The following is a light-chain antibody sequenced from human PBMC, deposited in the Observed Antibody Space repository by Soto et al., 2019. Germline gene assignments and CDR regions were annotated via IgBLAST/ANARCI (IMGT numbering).Light chain of an antibody. CDR2: AAS. Sequence: DIQMTHSPSSLSASVGDRVTITCRASQSISSYLNWYQQKPGKAPKLLIYAASSLQSGVPSRFSGSGSGTNFTLTISSLQPEDFATYYCQQSYSTPPVTFGQGTKVDIK. V-gene: IGKV1-39*01. J-gene: IGKJ1*01. CDR3: QQSYSTPPVT. CDR1: QSISSY.